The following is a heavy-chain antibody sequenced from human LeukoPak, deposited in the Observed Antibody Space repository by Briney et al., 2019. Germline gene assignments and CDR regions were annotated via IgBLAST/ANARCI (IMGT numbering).Heavy chain of an antibody. CDR2: VYYSGST. D-gene: IGHD1-26*01. Sequence: SETLSLPCTVAGGSISSYYWSWIRQPPGKGLEWLGYVYYSGSTNYNPSPKSRVTISVDTSKNQFSLKLSSVTAADTAVYYWARGFSGYFDYWGQGTLVTVSS. V-gene: IGHV4-59*01. J-gene: IGHJ4*02. CDR1: GGSISSYY. CDR3: ARGFSGYFDY.